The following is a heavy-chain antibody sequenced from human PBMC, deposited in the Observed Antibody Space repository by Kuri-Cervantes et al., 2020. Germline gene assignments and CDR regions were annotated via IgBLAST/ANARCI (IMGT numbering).Heavy chain of an antibody. V-gene: IGHV4-34*01. Sequence: SETLSLTCAVYGGSFSTYYWSWIRQPPGKGLEWIGEINRSGSTNYNPSLKSRVTISVDRSKNQFSLKLSSVTAADTAVYYCARDEDCSGGSCFSAYWGQGTLVTVSS. J-gene: IGHJ4*02. CDR3: ARDEDCSGGSCFSAY. CDR1: GGSFSTYY. CDR2: INRSGST. D-gene: IGHD2-15*01.